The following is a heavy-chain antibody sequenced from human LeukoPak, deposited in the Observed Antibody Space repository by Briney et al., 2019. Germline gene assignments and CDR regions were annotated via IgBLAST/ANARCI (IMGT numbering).Heavy chain of an antibody. Sequence: ASVKVSCKASGYTFTSYYIHWVRQAPGQGLEWMGIINPSGGSTSYAQKFQGRVTMTRDTSTSTVYMELSSLRSEDTAVYFCARDPSYDGSGYYYGDGYWGQGTLVTVSS. CDR1: GYTFTSYY. J-gene: IGHJ4*02. V-gene: IGHV1-46*01. CDR3: ARDPSYDGSGYYYGDGY. CDR2: INPSGGST. D-gene: IGHD3-22*01.